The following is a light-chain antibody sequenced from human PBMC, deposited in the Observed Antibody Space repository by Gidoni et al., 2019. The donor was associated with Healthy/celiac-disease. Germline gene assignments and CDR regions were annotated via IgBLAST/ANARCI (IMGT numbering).Light chain of an antibody. CDR3: QQYGSSSYT. Sequence: EIVLTQSPGTLSLSPGERATLSCRASQSGSSSYLAWYQQKPGQAPRLLIYGASSRATGIPDRFSGSGSGTDFTLTISRLEPEDFAVYYCQQYGSSSYTFGQGTKLEIK. CDR2: GAS. CDR1: QSGSSSY. J-gene: IGKJ2*01. V-gene: IGKV3-20*01.